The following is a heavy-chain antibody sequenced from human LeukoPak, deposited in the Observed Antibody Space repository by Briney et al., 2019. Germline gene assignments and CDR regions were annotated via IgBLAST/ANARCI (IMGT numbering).Heavy chain of an antibody. D-gene: IGHD3-10*01. V-gene: IGHV3-64D*06. CDR2: ISSNGGST. CDR3: VKGVNDYGSGSSTVCDY. Sequence: GGSLRLSCAASGFTFSSYAMNWVRQAPGKGLEYVSAISSNGGSTYSADSVQGRFTISRDNSKNTMYLQMSSLRAEDTGVYYCVKGVNDYGSGSSTVCDYWGEGTRVSVSS. J-gene: IGHJ4*02. CDR1: GFTFSSYA.